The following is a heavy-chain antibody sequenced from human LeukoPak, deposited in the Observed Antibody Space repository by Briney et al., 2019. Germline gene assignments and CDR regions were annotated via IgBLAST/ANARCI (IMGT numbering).Heavy chain of an antibody. CDR2: LSYDGSNK. CDR1: GFTFSSYG. CDR3: AKSLVAVAGVIDY. Sequence: GGSLRLSCAASGFTFSSYGMHWVRQAPGKGLEWVAVLSYDGSNKYYADSVKGRFTISRDNSKNTLYLQMNSLRAEDTAVYYCAKSLVAVAGVIDYWGQGTLVTVSS. D-gene: IGHD6-19*01. V-gene: IGHV3-30*18. J-gene: IGHJ4*02.